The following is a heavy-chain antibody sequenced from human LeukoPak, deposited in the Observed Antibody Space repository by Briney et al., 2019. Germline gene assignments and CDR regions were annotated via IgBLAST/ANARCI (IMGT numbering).Heavy chain of an antibody. CDR1: GFTFSSYA. CDR2: ISGSGGST. V-gene: IGHV3-23*01. Sequence: GGSLRLSCAASGFTFSSYAMSWVRQAPGKGPEWVSAISGSGGSTYYADSVKGRFTISRDNSKNTPYLQMNSLRAEDTAVYYCAKEHYYDSSGYYFHYYFDYWGQGTLVTVSS. CDR3: AKEHYYDSSGYYFHYYFDY. D-gene: IGHD3-22*01. J-gene: IGHJ4*02.